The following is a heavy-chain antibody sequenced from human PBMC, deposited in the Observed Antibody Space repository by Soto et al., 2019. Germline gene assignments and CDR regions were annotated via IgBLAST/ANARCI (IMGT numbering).Heavy chain of an antibody. Sequence: EVQLVESGGGLVKPGGSLRLSCAASDFTITNAWMNWVRQAPGKGLELVGRIKTKAEGGATDYAAPLTGRFTISRDDSRNTLSLQMNSLKTEDTAVYYCTTGSVEGVWGQGATVTVSS. D-gene: IGHD2-15*01. CDR3: TTGSVEGV. CDR2: IKTKAEGGAT. CDR1: DFTITNAW. V-gene: IGHV3-15*07. J-gene: IGHJ6*02.